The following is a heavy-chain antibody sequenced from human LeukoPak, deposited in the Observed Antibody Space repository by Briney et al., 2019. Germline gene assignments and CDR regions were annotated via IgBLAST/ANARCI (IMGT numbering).Heavy chain of an antibody. J-gene: IGHJ6*03. CDR3: ARVRGCSSTSCSPHYYYYMDV. CDR1: GGSISSHY. D-gene: IGHD2-2*01. V-gene: IGHV4-4*07. CDR2: IYSSGST. Sequence: IPSETLSLTCTVSGGSISSHYWSWIRQPAGKGLEWTGRIYSSGSTNYNPSLKSRVTMSVDTSKNQFSLRLSSVTAADTAIYYCARVRGCSSTSCSPHYYYYMDVWGKGTTVTVSS.